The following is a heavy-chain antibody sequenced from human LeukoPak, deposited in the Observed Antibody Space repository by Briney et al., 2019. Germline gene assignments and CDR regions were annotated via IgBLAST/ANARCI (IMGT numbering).Heavy chain of an antibody. V-gene: IGHV3-23*01. CDR3: ARGMAMNWFDP. CDR2: ISGSGGST. Sequence: GGTLRLSCAASGFTFSSYGMSWVRQAPGKGLEWVSAISGSGGSTYYADSVKGRFTISRDNAKNSLYLQMNSLRAEDTAVYYCARGMAMNWFDPWGQGTLVTVSS. CDR1: GFTFSSYG. D-gene: IGHD5-24*01. J-gene: IGHJ5*02.